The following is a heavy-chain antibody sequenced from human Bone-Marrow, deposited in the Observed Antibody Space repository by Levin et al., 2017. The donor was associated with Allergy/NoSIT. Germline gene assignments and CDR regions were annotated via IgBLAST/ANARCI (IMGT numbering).Heavy chain of an antibody. V-gene: IGHV3-7*01. CDR1: RFSFRSHW. CDR2: INPDGSET. D-gene: IGHD6-19*01. CDR3: VRVLTPRNGWFATYFDL. J-gene: IGHJ4*02. Sequence: RTGGSLRLSCAASRFSFRSHWMTWVRQAPGKGLEWVASINPDGSETYYVDSVKGRFIISRDNADNSMSLQMNSLRAEDTAVYFCVRVLTPRNGWFATYFDLWGQGTQVTASS.